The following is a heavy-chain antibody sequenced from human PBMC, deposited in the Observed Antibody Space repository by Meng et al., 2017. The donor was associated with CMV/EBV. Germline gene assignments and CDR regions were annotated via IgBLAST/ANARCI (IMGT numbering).Heavy chain of an antibody. V-gene: IGHV1-69*02. Sequence: SVKVSCKASGGTFSSYTISWVRQAPGQGLEWMGRIIPNLGIANYAQKFQGRVTITADKSTSTAYMELSSLRSEDTAVYYCARFARSTSHYWYFDLWGRGTLVTVSS. CDR2: IIPNLGIA. J-gene: IGHJ2*01. D-gene: IGHD2-2*01. CDR1: GGTFSSYT. CDR3: ARFARSTSHYWYFDL.